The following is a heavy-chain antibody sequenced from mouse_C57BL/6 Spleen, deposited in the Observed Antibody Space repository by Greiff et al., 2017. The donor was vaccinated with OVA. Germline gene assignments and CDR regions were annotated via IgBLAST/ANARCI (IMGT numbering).Heavy chain of an antibody. CDR2: ILPGSGGT. CDR1: GYTFTGYW. Sequence: QVQLQQSGAELMKPGASVKLSCKATGYTFTGYWIEWVKQRPGHGLEWIGEILPGSGGTNYNEKLKGKATFTADTSSNTAYMQLSSLTTEDSAIYYCARRTELDYWGQGTTLTVSS. CDR3: ARRTELDY. V-gene: IGHV1-9*01. J-gene: IGHJ2*01.